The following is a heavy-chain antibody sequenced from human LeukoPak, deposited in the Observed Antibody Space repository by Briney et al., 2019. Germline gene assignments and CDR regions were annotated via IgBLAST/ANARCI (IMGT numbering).Heavy chain of an antibody. V-gene: IGHV1-69*04. CDR3: ANYQQIAARPFED. Sequence: ASVKVSCKASGGTFSSYAISWVRQAPGQGLEWMGRIIPILGIANYAQKFQGRVTITADKSTSTAYMELSSLRSEDTAVYYCANYQQIAARPFEDWGQGTLVTVSS. J-gene: IGHJ4*02. D-gene: IGHD6-6*01. CDR2: IIPILGIA. CDR1: GGTFSSYA.